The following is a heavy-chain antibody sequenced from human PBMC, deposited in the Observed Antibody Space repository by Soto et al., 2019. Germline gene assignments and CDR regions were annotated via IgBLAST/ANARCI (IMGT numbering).Heavy chain of an antibody. CDR2: IYATGAV. CDR3: ARLRIATNNYKWFDP. J-gene: IGHJ5*02. V-gene: IGHV4-31*03. D-gene: IGHD2-21*01. Sequence: PSETLSLTCSVSCAALNSGNYYRSWIRQVPGKGLEWIGHIYATGAVDYNPSLRDRITISQDTSERQFSLNLRLVTAADTAVYYCARLRIATNNYKWFDPWGQGRLVTVSS. CDR1: CAALNSGNYY.